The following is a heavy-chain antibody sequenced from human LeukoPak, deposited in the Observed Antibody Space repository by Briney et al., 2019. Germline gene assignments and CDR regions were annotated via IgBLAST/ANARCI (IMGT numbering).Heavy chain of an antibody. J-gene: IGHJ5*02. V-gene: IGHV4-61*02. CDR3: ARGYCSSTTCYGALDP. CDR1: GGSISSGSYY. Sequence: SETLSLTCTVSGGSISSGSYYWSWIRQPAGKGLEWIGRIYTSGSTNYNPSLKSRVTISADTSKEQFSLKLSSVTAADTAVYYCARGYCSSTTCYGALDPWGQGTPVTVSS. D-gene: IGHD2-2*01. CDR2: IYTSGST.